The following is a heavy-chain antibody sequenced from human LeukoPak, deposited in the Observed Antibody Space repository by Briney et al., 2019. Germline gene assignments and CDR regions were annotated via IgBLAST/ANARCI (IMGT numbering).Heavy chain of an antibody. Sequence: GGSLRLSCAASGFTFSSYAMSWVRQAPGKGLEWVSAISGSGGSTYYADSVKGRFTISRDNPKNTLYLQMNSLRAEDTAVYYCASPYYYDSSGSTLWDYWGQGTLVTVSS. J-gene: IGHJ4*02. V-gene: IGHV3-23*01. CDR1: GFTFSSYA. CDR3: ASPYYYDSSGSTLWDY. D-gene: IGHD3-22*01. CDR2: ISGSGGST.